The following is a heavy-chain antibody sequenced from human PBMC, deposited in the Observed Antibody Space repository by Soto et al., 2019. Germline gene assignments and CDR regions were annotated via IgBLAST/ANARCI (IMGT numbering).Heavy chain of an antibody. Sequence: EVQLLESGGGLVQPGGSLRLSCAASGFTFSSYAMSWVRQAPGKGLEWVSAISGSGGSTYYADSVKGRFTISRDNSKNXXYXQLXSLRAEDTAVYYCAKIPVWGSYRYARRGYYYGMDVWGQGTTVTVSS. V-gene: IGHV3-23*01. CDR2: ISGSGGST. CDR3: AKIPVWGSYRYARRGYYYGMDV. D-gene: IGHD3-16*02. CDR1: GFTFSSYA. J-gene: IGHJ6*02.